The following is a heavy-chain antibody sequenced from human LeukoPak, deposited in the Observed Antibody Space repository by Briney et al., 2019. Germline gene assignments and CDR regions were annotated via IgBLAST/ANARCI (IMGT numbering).Heavy chain of an antibody. CDR1: GFTFSSYS. CDR2: IRYDGSNK. V-gene: IGHV3-30*02. CDR3: AKESHPYYYYMDV. Sequence: RGSLRLSCAASGFTFSSYSMHWVRQAPGKGLEWVAFIRYDGSNKYYADSVKGRFTISRDNSKNTLYLQMNSLRAEDTAVYYCAKESHPYYYYMDVWGKGTTVTVSS. J-gene: IGHJ6*03.